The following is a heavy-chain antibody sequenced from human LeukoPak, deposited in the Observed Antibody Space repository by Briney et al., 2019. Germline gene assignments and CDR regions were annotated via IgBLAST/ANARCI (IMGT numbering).Heavy chain of an antibody. CDR3: ARDFRCSVDAFDI. Sequence: SQTLSLTCTVSGGSISSGDYYWSWIRQPPGKGLEWIGYIYYSGSTYYNPSLKSRVTISVDTSKNQFSLKLSSVTAADTAVYYCARDFRCSVDAFDIWGQGTMVAVSS. CDR1: GGSISSGDYY. CDR2: IYYSGST. D-gene: IGHD2-8*01. J-gene: IGHJ3*02. V-gene: IGHV4-30-4*01.